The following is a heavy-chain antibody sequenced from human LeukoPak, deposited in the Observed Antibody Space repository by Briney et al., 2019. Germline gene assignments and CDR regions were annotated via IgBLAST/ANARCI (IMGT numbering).Heavy chain of an antibody. V-gene: IGHV5-51*01. Sequence: GESLKISCKGSGYGFTSYWIGWVRQMPGKGLEWMGIIYPGDSDTGYSPSFQGQVTISADKSISTAYLQWSSLKASDTAMYYCARHRRYSSSYDYYYYGMDVWGQGTTVTVSS. J-gene: IGHJ6*02. D-gene: IGHD6-6*01. CDR2: IYPGDSDT. CDR1: GYGFTSYW. CDR3: ARHRRYSSSYDYYYYGMDV.